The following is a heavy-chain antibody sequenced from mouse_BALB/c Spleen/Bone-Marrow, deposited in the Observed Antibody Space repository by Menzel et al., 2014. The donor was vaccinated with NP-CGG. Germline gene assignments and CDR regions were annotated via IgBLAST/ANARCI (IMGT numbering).Heavy chain of an antibody. CDR3: VRDHYGAFAY. V-gene: IGHV10-3*03. D-gene: IGHD1-1*02. CDR1: GFTFNTYA. Sequence: EVQLVESGGGLVQPKGSLKLSCAASGFTFNTYAMHWVCQAPGKGLEWVARIRSKSNNYATYYADSVKDRFTISRDDSQSMLYLQMNNLKTEDTAMYYCVRDHYGAFAYWGQGTLVTVSA. CDR2: IRSKSNNYAT. J-gene: IGHJ3*01.